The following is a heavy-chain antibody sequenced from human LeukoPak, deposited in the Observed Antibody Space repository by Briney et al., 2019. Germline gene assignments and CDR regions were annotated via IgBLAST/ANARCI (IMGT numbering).Heavy chain of an antibody. CDR2: INYSGIT. Sequence: SESLTLSCTVSGGSFSNYYWSWVRQPPGKGLEWVGYINYSGITNYSASLKSRVTISVDTSKNQFSLKLNSVTAAHTAVYHCARHLPGESSSSPNDAFDVGGQGTMVIVSS. D-gene: IGHD6-13*01. J-gene: IGHJ3*01. V-gene: IGHV4-59*08. CDR3: ARHLPGESSSSPNDAFDV. CDR1: GGSFSNYY.